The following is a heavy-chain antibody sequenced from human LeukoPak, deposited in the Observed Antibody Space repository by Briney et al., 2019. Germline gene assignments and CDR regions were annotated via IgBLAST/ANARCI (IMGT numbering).Heavy chain of an antibody. CDR2: IWYDGSNK. CDR1: GFTFSSYG. J-gene: IGHJ4*02. Sequence: GGSLRLSCAASGFTFSSYGMHWVRQAPGKGLEWVAVIWYDGSNKYYADSVKGRFTISRDNSKNTLYPQMNSLRAEDTAVYYCARGLELRRYFGYWGQGTLVTVSS. V-gene: IGHV3-33*01. D-gene: IGHD1-7*01. CDR3: ARGLELRRYFGY.